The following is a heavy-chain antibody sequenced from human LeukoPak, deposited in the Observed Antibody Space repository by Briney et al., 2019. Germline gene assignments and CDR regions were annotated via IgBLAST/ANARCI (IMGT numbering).Heavy chain of an antibody. CDR1: GGSFSGYY. D-gene: IGHD4-17*01. Sequence: ETLSLTCAVYGGSFSGYYWSWIRQPPGKGLEWIGRIKSKTDGGTTDYAAPVKGRFTISRDDSKSIAYLQMNGLQTEDTGLYYCTRADGDYDHHFFDYWGQGTQVIVSS. CDR2: IKSKTDGGTT. J-gene: IGHJ4*02. V-gene: IGHV3-15*01. CDR3: TRADGDYDHHFFDY.